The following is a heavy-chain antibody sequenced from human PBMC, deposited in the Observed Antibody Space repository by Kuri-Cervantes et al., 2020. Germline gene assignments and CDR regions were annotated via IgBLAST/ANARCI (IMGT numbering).Heavy chain of an antibody. D-gene: IGHD6-19*01. Sequence: KVSCKGSGYSFTSYWIGWVRQMPGKGLEWMGIIYPGDSDTRYSPSFQGQVTISADKSISTAYLQWSSLKASDTAMYYYARLGPGSGWFRFEYFQHWGQGTLVTVSS. J-gene: IGHJ1*01. CDR3: ARLGPGSGWFRFEYFQH. CDR1: GYSFTSYW. V-gene: IGHV5-51*01. CDR2: IYPGDSDT.